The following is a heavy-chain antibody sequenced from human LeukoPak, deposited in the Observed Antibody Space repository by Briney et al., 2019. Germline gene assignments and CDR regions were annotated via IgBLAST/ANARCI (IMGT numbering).Heavy chain of an antibody. D-gene: IGHD2-15*01. V-gene: IGHV3-30-3*01. J-gene: IGHJ4*02. CDR3: VRDHYWAFDY. Sequence: GRSLRLSCAASGFTFSSYAMHWVRQAPGKGLEWVAVISYDGSNKYYADSVKGRFTISRGNAKNSLSLGMNSLRAEDTAVYYCVRDHYWAFDYWGQGTLVTVSS. CDR2: ISYDGSNK. CDR1: GFTFSSYA.